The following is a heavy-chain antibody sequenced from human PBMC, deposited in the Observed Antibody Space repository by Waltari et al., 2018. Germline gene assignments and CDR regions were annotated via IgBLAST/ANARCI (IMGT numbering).Heavy chain of an antibody. CDR3: ARVTTVRLFDY. CDR2: IYHTGTV. J-gene: IGHJ4*02. CDR1: DSSIITGYF. Sequence: QVQLQESGPGLVKPSETLLLTCSISDSSIITGYFWGWIRQPPGKGLEWIGSIYHTGTVYYNPSLRSRVAISVDTSRNQFSLRLTSVTAADTAVYYCARVTTVRLFDYWGQGMLVTVSS. D-gene: IGHD4-4*01. V-gene: IGHV4-38-2*02.